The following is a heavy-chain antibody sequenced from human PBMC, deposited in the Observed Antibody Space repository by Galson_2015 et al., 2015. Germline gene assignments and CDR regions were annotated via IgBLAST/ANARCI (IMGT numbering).Heavy chain of an antibody. Sequence: SLRLSCAVSGLTFSSSAMTWVRQAPGKGLEWVSAISGSGGGTFYADSVKGRFTISRDISKNTLYLQMNNLRAEDTALYYCAKLGGAKVAARGSQVDHWGQGTLVTVSS. CDR1: GLTFSSSA. CDR2: ISGSGGGT. CDR3: AKLGGAKVAARGSQVDH. D-gene: IGHD6-19*01. V-gene: IGHV3-23*01. J-gene: IGHJ4*02.